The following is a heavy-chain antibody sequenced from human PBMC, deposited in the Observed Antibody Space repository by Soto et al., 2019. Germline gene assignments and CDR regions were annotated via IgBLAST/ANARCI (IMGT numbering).Heavy chain of an antibody. Sequence: ASVRVSCKASGYTFTSYGISWVRQAPGQGLEWMGWISAYNGNTNYAQKLQGRVTMTTDTSTSTAYMELRSLRSDDTAVYYCARGSDFWSGYNPGDAFDIWGQGTMVTVSS. CDR1: GYTFTSYG. CDR2: ISAYNGNT. D-gene: IGHD3-3*01. J-gene: IGHJ3*02. V-gene: IGHV1-18*01. CDR3: ARGSDFWSGYNPGDAFDI.